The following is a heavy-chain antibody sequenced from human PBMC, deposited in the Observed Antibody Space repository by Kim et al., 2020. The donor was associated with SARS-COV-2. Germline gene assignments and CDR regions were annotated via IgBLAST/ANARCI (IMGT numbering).Heavy chain of an antibody. V-gene: IGHV3-30*04. D-gene: IGHD5-12*01. Sequence: GGSLRLSCAASGFTFSSYAMHWVRQAPGKGLEWVAVISYDGGNKYYADSVKGRFTISRDNSKNTLYLQMNSLRAEDTAVYSCAKDIVATPTYGMDVWGQGTTVTVSS. CDR2: ISYDGGNK. CDR3: AKDIVATPTYGMDV. CDR1: GFTFSSYA. J-gene: IGHJ6*02.